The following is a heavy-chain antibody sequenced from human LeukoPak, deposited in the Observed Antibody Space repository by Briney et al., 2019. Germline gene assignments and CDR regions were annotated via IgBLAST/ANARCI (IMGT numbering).Heavy chain of an antibody. CDR3: AKNSYDFWSGYYGLFDY. J-gene: IGHJ4*02. CDR2: ISGSGGST. CDR1: GFTFSSYA. Sequence: GSLRLSCAASGFTFSSYAMSWVRQAPGMGLEWVSAISGSGGSTYYADSVKGRFTISRDNSKNTLYLQMNSLRAEDTAVYYCAKNSYDFWSGYYGLFDYWGQGTLVTVSS. V-gene: IGHV3-23*01. D-gene: IGHD3-3*01.